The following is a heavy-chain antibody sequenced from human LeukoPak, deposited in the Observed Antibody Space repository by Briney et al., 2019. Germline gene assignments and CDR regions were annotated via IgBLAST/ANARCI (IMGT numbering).Heavy chain of an antibody. D-gene: IGHD1-26*01. CDR1: GGSFSGYY. V-gene: IGHV4-34*01. CDR3: ARGILPQLLHFDY. Sequence: SETLSLTCAVYGGSFSGYYWSWIRQPPGKGLEWIGEINHSGSTNYNPSLKSRVSISVDTSKNQFSLKLSSVTAADTAVYYCARGILPQLLHFDYWGQGTLVTVSS. CDR2: INHSGST. J-gene: IGHJ4*02.